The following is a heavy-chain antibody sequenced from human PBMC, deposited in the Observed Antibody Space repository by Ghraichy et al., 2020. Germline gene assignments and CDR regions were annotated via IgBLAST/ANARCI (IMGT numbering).Heavy chain of an antibody. J-gene: IGHJ6*02. D-gene: IGHD2-2*01. CDR1: GFTFSSYA. V-gene: IGHV3-23*01. Sequence: GGSLRLSCAASGFTFSSYAMSWVRQAPGKGLEWVSAISGSGGSTYYADSVKGRFTISRDNSKNTLYLQMNSLRAEDTAVYYCAKGTFYCSSTSCYATDYYYYGMDVWGQGTTVTVSS. CDR2: ISGSGGST. CDR3: AKGTFYCSSTSCYATDYYYYGMDV.